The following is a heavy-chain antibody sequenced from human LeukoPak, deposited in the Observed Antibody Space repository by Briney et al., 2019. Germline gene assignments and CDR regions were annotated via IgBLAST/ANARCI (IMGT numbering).Heavy chain of an antibody. V-gene: IGHV5-51*01. CDR2: IYPGDSDT. Sequence: GESLQISCQGSGSSFTSYWIGWVRQLPGKGLEWMGIIYPGDSDTRYSPSFQGQVTISADKSISTAYLQWSSLKASDTAMYYCARHSLYSSGWYAGDYWGQGTLVTVSS. CDR1: GSSFTSYW. CDR3: ARHSLYSSGWYAGDY. D-gene: IGHD6-19*01. J-gene: IGHJ4*02.